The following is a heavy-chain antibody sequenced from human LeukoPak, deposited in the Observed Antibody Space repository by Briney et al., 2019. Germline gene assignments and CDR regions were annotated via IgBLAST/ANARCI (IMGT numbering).Heavy chain of an antibody. J-gene: IGHJ4*02. D-gene: IGHD6-13*01. CDR1: SFTFSSCG. CDR2: IWYDGSNK. CDR3: ARDMGIAAAAVDY. V-gene: IGHV3-33*01. Sequence: PGRSLRLSCAASSFTFSSCGMHWVRQAPGKGLEWVALIWYDGSNKYYADSVKGRFTISRDNSKNTLYLQMNSLRAEDTAVYYCARDMGIAAAAVDYWGQGTLVTVSS.